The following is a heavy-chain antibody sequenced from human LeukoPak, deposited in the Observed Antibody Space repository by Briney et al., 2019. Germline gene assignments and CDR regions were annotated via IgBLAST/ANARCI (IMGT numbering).Heavy chain of an antibody. CDR1: GFTFSSYG. CDR2: ISYDGSNK. CDR3: AKEGIAARPSRAFDI. J-gene: IGHJ3*02. D-gene: IGHD6-6*01. Sequence: GGSLRLSCAASGFTFSSYGMHWVRQAPGKGLEWVAVISYDGSNKYYADSVKGRFTISRDNSKNTLYLQMNSLRAEDTAVYYCAKEGIAARPSRAFDIWGQGTMVTVSS. V-gene: IGHV3-30*18.